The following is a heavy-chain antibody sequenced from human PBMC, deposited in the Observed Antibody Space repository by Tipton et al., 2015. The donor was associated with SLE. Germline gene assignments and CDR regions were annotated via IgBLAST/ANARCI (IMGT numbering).Heavy chain of an antibody. Sequence: TLSLTCTVSGDSISSGSYYWGWIRQPPGKGLEWIGKIYYSDNSDYSGNTYYNPSLKSRVRIFLDASKNQFSLSLESVTAADTAVYYCAREGDSSANFYYYGVNVWGQGTTVTVSS. V-gene: IGHV4-39*07. CDR2: IYYSDNSDYSGNT. D-gene: IGHD2-21*01. CDR3: AREGDSSANFYYYGVNV. CDR1: GDSISSGSYY. J-gene: IGHJ6*02.